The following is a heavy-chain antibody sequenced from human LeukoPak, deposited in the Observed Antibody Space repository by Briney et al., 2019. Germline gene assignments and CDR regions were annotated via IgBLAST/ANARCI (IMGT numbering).Heavy chain of an antibody. J-gene: IGHJ4*02. D-gene: IGHD3-3*01. CDR1: GFTFSSYW. V-gene: IGHV3-7*01. Sequence: GGSLRLSCAASGFTFSSYWMSWVRQAPGKGLEWVANIKQDGSEKYYVDSVKGRFTISRDNAKNSLYLQMNSLRAEDTAVYYCARVAEGFSSPYYFDYWGQGTLVTVSS. CDR2: IKQDGSEK. CDR3: ARVAEGFSSPYYFDY.